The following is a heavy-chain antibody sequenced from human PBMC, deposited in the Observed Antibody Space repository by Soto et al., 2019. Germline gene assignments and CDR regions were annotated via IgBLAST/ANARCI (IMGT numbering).Heavy chain of an antibody. D-gene: IGHD3-3*01. Sequence: GWTPRLSCAEPGSTFSTYGVHWFRQAPGKGLERVAVIWYDGSNKYYSDSVKGRVTIARDNSKNTLYLQMNSLRAEDTAVYYCARDRAITIYGMDVWGQGTTVTVSS. J-gene: IGHJ6*02. CDR3: ARDRAITIYGMDV. V-gene: IGHV3-33*01. CDR1: GSTFSTYG. CDR2: IWYDGSNK.